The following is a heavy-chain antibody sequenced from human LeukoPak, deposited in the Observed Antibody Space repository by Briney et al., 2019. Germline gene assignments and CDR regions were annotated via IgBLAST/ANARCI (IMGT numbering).Heavy chain of an antibody. CDR1: GFTSSRHS. J-gene: IGHJ6*02. Sequence: QAGGSLRLSCATSGFTSSRHSVNWVRQAAGKGLEWVSVIYSGGSTYYADSVKGRFTISRDNSKNMLYLQMNSLRPEDTAVYYCAREGSTMVRGVDGMDVWGQGTTVTVSS. CDR3: AREGSTMVRGVDGMDV. V-gene: IGHV3-66*01. D-gene: IGHD3-10*01. CDR2: IYSGGST.